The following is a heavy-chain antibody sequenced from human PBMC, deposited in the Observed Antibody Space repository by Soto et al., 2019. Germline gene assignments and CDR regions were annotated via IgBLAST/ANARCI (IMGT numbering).Heavy chain of an antibody. CDR2: IYYSGST. Sequence: SETLSLTCTVSGGSISSYYWSWIRQPPGKGLEWIGYIYYSGSTNYNPSLKSRVTISVDTSKNQFSLKLSSVTAADTAVYYCARDVGEAAADSYYYYGMDVWGQGTTLTVSS. J-gene: IGHJ6*02. CDR1: GGSISSYY. V-gene: IGHV4-59*01. D-gene: IGHD3-10*01. CDR3: ARDVGEAAADSYYYYGMDV.